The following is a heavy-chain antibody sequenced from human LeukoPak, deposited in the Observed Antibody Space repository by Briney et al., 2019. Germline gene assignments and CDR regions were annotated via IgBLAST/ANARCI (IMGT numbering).Heavy chain of an antibody. D-gene: IGHD2-2*02. CDR3: ASVTRQYCSSTSCYTEYFDY. V-gene: IGHV4-39*07. CDR2: IYYSGSA. J-gene: IGHJ4*02. CDR1: GGSISSSSYY. Sequence: SETLSLACTVSGGSISSSSYYWGWIRQPPGKGLEWIGSIYYSGSAYYNPSLKSRVTISVDTSKNQFSLKLSSVTAADTAVYYCASVTRQYCSSTSCYTEYFDYWGQGTLVTVSS.